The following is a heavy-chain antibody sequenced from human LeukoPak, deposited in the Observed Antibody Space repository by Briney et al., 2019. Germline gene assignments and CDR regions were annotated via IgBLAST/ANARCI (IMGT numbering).Heavy chain of an antibody. D-gene: IGHD1-26*01. J-gene: IGHJ4*02. Sequence: GQSLRLSCAASGFTFGNFAMHWVRQAPGKGLKWVAVISKDGSNNHYADSMKGRFTISRDNSKNTLYLQMNSLAAEDTAVYYCARGGRLPFDYWGQGTLVTVSS. CDR1: GFTFGNFA. CDR2: ISKDGSNN. CDR3: ARGGRLPFDY. V-gene: IGHV3-30-3*01.